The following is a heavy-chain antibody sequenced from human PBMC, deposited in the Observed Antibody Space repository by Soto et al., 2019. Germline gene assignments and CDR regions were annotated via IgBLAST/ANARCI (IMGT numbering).Heavy chain of an antibody. CDR1: GFTFSSYA. CDR3: AKTYDFWSGSLDAFAI. V-gene: IGHV3-23*01. Sequence: EVQLLESGGGLVQPGGSLRLSCAATGFTFSSYAMSWVRQAPGKGLEWVSAISGSGGSTYYADSVKGRFTISRDNSKNTLYLQMNRLRVEDTAVYYCAKTYDFWSGSLDAFAIWGQGTMVTVSS. D-gene: IGHD3-3*01. CDR2: ISGSGGST. J-gene: IGHJ3*02.